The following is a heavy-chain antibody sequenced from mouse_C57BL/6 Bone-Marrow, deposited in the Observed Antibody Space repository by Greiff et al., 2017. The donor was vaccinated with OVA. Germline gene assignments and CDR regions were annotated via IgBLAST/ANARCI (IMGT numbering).Heavy chain of an antibody. CDR3: ARDILTGTSYFDY. V-gene: IGHV1-82*01. CDR2: IYPGDGDT. J-gene: IGHJ2*01. D-gene: IGHD4-1*01. CDR1: GYAFSSSW. Sequence: VQLQQSGPELVKPGASVKISCKASGYAFSSSWMNWVKQRPGKGLEWIGRIYPGDGDTNYNGKFKGKATLTADKSSSTAYMQLSSLTSEDSAVYFCARDILTGTSYFDYWGQGTTLTVSS.